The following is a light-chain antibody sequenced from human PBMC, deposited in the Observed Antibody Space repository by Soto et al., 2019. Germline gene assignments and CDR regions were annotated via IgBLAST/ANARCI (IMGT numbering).Light chain of an antibody. V-gene: IGKV1-39*01. CDR1: QGIRND. CDR3: QQSYSSLTWT. Sequence: DIQMTQSPSSLSASVGDRVTITCRASQGIRNDLGWYQQKPGKAPKRLIYAASSLQSGVPSRFSGSGSGTYFTLTISSLQPEDFATYFCQQSYSSLTWTFGQGTKVDIK. CDR2: AAS. J-gene: IGKJ1*01.